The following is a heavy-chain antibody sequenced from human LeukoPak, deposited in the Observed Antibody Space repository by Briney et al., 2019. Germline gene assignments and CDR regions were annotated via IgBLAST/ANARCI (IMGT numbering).Heavy chain of an antibody. CDR1: GYAFTSYD. D-gene: IGHD3-22*01. J-gene: IGHJ4*02. V-gene: IGHV1-8*01. CDR3: ARGGPLSYYYDSSGYYNY. Sequence: ASVKVSCKASGYAFTSYDINWVRQATGQGLEWMGWMNPNSGNTGYAQKFQGRVTMTRNTSISTAYMELSSLRSEDTAVYYCARGGPLSYYYDSSGYYNYWGQGTLVTVSS. CDR2: MNPNSGNT.